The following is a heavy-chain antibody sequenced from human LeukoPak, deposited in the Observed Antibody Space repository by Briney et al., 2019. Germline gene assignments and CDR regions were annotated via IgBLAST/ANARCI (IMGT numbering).Heavy chain of an antibody. J-gene: IGHJ3*02. D-gene: IGHD4-17*01. V-gene: IGHV3-23*01. CDR2: IRGNGGNT. Sequence: GGSLRLSCAASGFTFSSYAMSWVRQAPGKGLEWVSLIRGNGGNTYYADSVKGRFTISRDNSKNTLYLQMNSLRAEDTAVYYCARTTSDAFDIWGQGTMVTVSS. CDR1: GFTFSSYA. CDR3: ARTTSDAFDI.